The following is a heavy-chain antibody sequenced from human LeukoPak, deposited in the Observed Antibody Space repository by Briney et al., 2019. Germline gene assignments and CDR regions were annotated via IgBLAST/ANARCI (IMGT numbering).Heavy chain of an antibody. CDR3: AKLGQIRHFDFVNWFDS. V-gene: IGHV3-30*18. Sequence: GGSLRLSCVASGFTFSWFAMHWVRQAPGKGPEWVSLISSDATNKYYADSVKGRFTISRDNSRNTLYLQMNSLRAEDTAVYYCAKLGQIRHFDFVNWFDSWGQGTLVIVPS. CDR2: ISSDATNK. CDR1: GFTFSWFA. D-gene: IGHD3-9*01. J-gene: IGHJ5*01.